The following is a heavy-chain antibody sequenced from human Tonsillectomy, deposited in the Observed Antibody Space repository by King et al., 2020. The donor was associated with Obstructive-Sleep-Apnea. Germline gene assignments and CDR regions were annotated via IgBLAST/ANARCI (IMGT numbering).Heavy chain of an antibody. Sequence: VQLVESGGGVVQPGRSLRLSCAASGFTFSSYAMHWVRQAPGKGLEWVAVISYDGSNKYYADSVKGRFTISRDNSKNTLYLQMNSLRAEDTAVYYCARGIDYSGVAFDIWGQGTMVTVSS. CDR2: ISYDGSNK. J-gene: IGHJ3*02. CDR1: GFTFSSYA. CDR3: ARGIDYSGVAFDI. D-gene: IGHD2-15*01. V-gene: IGHV3-30*04.